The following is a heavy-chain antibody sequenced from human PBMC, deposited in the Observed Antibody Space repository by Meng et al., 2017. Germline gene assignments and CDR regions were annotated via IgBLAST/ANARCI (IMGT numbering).Heavy chain of an antibody. D-gene: IGHD6-19*01. CDR2: ISYDGSNK. CDR1: GFTFSSYA. CDR3: AREGPIYSSGWLQLGYYYHGMDV. V-gene: IGHV3-30*06. J-gene: IGHJ6*02. Sequence: SCAASGFTFSSYAMHWVRQAPGKGLEWVAVISYDGSNKYYADSVKGRFTIPRDNSKNTLYLQMNSLRAEDTAVYYCAREGPIYSSGWLQLGYYYHGMDVWGQGTTVTVSS.